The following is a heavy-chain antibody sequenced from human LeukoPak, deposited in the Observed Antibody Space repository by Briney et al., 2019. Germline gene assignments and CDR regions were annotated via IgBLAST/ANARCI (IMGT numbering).Heavy chain of an antibody. J-gene: IGHJ4*02. V-gene: IGHV5-51*01. CDR2: IYPGDSDT. D-gene: IGHD5-24*01. CDR1: GYSFTSYW. Sequence: GESLKISCKGSGYSFTSYWSGWVRQMPGKGLEWMGIIYPGDSDTRYSPSFQGQVTISAAKSISPAYRKWSSLKASDTAMFHLATLHKRWQQCAYYFDYGGQGTLVTLSA. CDR3: ATLHKRWQQCAYYFDY.